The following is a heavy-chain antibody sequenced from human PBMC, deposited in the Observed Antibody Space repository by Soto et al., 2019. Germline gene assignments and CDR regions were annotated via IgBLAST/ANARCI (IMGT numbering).Heavy chain of an antibody. Sequence: QVQLVQSGAEVKKPGSSVKGSCKASGGTFSSYAISWVRQAPGQGLEWMGGIIPIFGTANYAQKFQGRVTITADESTSTAYMELSSLRSEDTAVYYCARVRYCSSTSCYYWFDPWGQGTLVTVSS. D-gene: IGHD2-2*01. CDR2: IIPIFGTA. CDR1: GGTFSSYA. V-gene: IGHV1-69*01. CDR3: ARVRYCSSTSCYYWFDP. J-gene: IGHJ5*02.